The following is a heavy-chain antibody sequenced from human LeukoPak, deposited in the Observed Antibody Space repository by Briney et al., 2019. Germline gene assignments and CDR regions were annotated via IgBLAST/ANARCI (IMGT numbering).Heavy chain of an antibody. J-gene: IGHJ4*02. V-gene: IGHV4-59*01. CDR1: GGSISSYY. CDR2: IYYSGST. D-gene: IGHD3-22*01. CDR3: ARVRDSSGYPFDY. Sequence: SETLSLTCTVSGGSISSYYWSWIRQPPGKGLEWIGYIYYSGSTNYNPSLKSRVTISVGTSKNQFSLKLSSVTAADTAVYYCARVRDSSGYPFDYWGQGTLVTVSS.